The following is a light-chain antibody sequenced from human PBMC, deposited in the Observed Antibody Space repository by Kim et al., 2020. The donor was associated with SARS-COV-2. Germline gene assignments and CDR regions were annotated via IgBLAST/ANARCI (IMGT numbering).Light chain of an antibody. CDR3: QQHNDWLS. CDR1: QSVGNN. J-gene: IGKJ4*01. V-gene: IGKV3D-15*01. CDR2: SAS. Sequence: SVSVGETATLSCRASQSVGNNVAWYQQRPGQAPRLLLYSASSRATGTPTRFSGSGSGTEFTLTISSLQFDDSAIYYCQQHNDWLSFGGGTKLEI.